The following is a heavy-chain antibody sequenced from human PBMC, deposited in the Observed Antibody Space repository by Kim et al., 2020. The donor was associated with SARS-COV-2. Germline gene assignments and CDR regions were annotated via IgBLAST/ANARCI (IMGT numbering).Heavy chain of an antibody. D-gene: IGHD2-15*01. Sequence: GGSLRLSCAASGFTFSSYAMSWVRQAPGKGLEWVSAISGSGGSTYYADSVKGRFTISRDNSKNTLYLQMNSLRAEDTAVYYCAKDRPDMDCSGGSCYSPTGYYFDYWGQGTLVTVSS. CDR2: ISGSGGST. CDR3: AKDRPDMDCSGGSCYSPTGYYFDY. V-gene: IGHV3-23*01. J-gene: IGHJ4*02. CDR1: GFTFSSYA.